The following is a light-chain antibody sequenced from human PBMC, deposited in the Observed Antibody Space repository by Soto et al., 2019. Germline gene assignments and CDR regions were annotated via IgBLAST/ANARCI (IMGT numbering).Light chain of an antibody. CDR2: DAS. CDR3: QQRSNWPWT. J-gene: IGKJ1*01. Sequence: EIVLTQSPATLSLSPGERATLSCRASPSVRSYLAWYQQKADQAPRLLIYDASNRATGIPARFSGSGSGTDFTLTISSLEPEDFAVYYCQQRSNWPWTFGQGTKVEIK. V-gene: IGKV3-11*01. CDR1: PSVRSY.